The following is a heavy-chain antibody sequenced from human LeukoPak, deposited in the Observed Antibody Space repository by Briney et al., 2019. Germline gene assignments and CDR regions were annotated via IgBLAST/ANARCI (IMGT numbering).Heavy chain of an antibody. V-gene: IGHV1-18*01. J-gene: IGHJ3*02. CDR2: ISTYNDNT. CDR1: GYTFTSYG. CDR3: AKDRTTPAGYDAFDI. Sequence: ASVKVSCKASGYTFTSYGISWVRQAPGQGLEWMGWISTYNDNTNYAQKLQGRVTMTTHTSTSTAYMELRSLRSDDTAVYYCAKDRTTPAGYDAFDIWGQGTMVTVSS. D-gene: IGHD6-13*01.